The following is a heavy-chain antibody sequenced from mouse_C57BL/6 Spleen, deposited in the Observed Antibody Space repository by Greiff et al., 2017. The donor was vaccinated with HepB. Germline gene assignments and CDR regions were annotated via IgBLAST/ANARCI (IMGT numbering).Heavy chain of an antibody. CDR1: GFSLTSYG. V-gene: IGHV2-5*01. J-gene: IGHJ4*01. Sequence: QVQLKESGPGLVQPSQSLSITCTVSGFSLTSYGVHWVRQSPGKGLEWLGVIWRGGSTDYNAAFMSRLSITKDNSKSQVFFKMNSRQTDDTAIYYCAKRGDDYDDAMDYWGQGTSVTVSS. CDR3: AKRGDDYDDAMDY. D-gene: IGHD2-4*01. CDR2: IWRGGST.